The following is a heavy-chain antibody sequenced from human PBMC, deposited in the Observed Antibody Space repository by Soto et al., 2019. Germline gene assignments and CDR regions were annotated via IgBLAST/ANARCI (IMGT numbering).Heavy chain of an antibody. D-gene: IGHD3-22*01. CDR2: IYYSGST. CDR3: AKVFGQLWLIPFEY. Sequence: SETLSLTCTVSGGSLSSGDYYWSWIRQPPGKGLEWIGYIYYSGSTYYNPSLKSRVTISVDTSKNQFSLRAEDTAIYYCAKVFGQLWLIPFEYWGQGALVTVSS. CDR1: GGSLSSGDYY. V-gene: IGHV4-30-4*02. J-gene: IGHJ4*02.